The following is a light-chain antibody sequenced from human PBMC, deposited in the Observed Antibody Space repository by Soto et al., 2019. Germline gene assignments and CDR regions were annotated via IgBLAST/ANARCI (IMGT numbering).Light chain of an antibody. CDR2: EVS. CDR1: SSDVGGYKY. CDR3: SSFTSDRIYV. J-gene: IGLJ1*01. V-gene: IGLV2-8*01. Sequence: QSALTQPPSASGSPGQSVTISCTGTSSDVGGYKYVSWYQQHPGKVPKLMIYEVSKRPSGVPDRFSGSKSGNTASLTVSGLQAEDEADYYCSSFTSDRIYVFGPGTKLTVL.